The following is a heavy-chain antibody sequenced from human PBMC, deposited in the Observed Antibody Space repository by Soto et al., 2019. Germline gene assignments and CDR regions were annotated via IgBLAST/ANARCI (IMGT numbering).Heavy chain of an antibody. D-gene: IGHD6-19*01. CDR3: ARAERFPRSWFDP. Sequence: LSLTCTVSGGSVTSDEDYWTWIRQSPGKGLEWIGYISNSGSTGYNPSLKTRLSMSVDRSKNQFTLRLTSVTAADTAMYFCARAERFPRSWFDPWGQGTQVTVSS. CDR1: GGSVTSDEDY. CDR2: ISNSGST. V-gene: IGHV4-30-4*01. J-gene: IGHJ5*02.